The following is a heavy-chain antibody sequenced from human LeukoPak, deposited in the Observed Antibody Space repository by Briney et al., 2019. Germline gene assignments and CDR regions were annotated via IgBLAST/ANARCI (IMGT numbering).Heavy chain of an antibody. J-gene: IGHJ4*02. CDR2: ISGSGGST. CDR3: AKVRDDDCSGGSCYLYYFDY. CDR1: GFTFSSYA. Sequence: GGSLRLSCAASGFTFSSYAMSWVRQAPGKGLEWVSAISGSGGSTYYADSVKGRLTISRDNSKNTLYLQMNSLRAEDTAVYYCAKVRDDDCSGGSCYLYYFDYWGQGTLVTVSS. D-gene: IGHD2-15*01. V-gene: IGHV3-23*01.